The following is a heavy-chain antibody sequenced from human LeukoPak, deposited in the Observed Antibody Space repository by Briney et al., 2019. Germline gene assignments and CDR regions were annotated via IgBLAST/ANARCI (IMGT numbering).Heavy chain of an antibody. CDR2: INAGNGNT. V-gene: IGHV1-3*01. CDR3: ARSFLDAFDI. Sequence: ASVKVSCKASGYTFTTYAMHWVRQAPGQRLEWMGWINAGNGNTKYSQKFQGRVTITRDTSASTAYMELSSLKSEDTAIYYCARSFLDAFDIWGQGTMVTVSS. J-gene: IGHJ3*02. CDR1: GYTFTTYA. D-gene: IGHD3-16*02.